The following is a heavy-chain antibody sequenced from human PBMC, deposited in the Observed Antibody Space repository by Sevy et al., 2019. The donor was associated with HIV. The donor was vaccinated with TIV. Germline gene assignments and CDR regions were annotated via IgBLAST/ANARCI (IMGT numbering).Heavy chain of an antibody. CDR1: GFTFSSYA. CDR3: ARADVDRYYYYYGMDV. J-gene: IGHJ6*02. CDR2: ISYDGSKR. V-gene: IGHV3-30*01. Sequence: GGSLRLSCAASGFTFSSYAMHWVRQAPGKGLEWVAVISYDGSKRFHANSVKGRFSISRDKSKNMVYLQMNGLRIEDMAVYYCARADVDRYYYYYGMDVWGQGTTVTVSS.